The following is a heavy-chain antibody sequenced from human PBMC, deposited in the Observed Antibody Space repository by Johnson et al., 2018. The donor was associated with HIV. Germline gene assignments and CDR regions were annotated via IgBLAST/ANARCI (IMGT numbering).Heavy chain of an antibody. Sequence: VQLVESGGGLVQPGGSLRLSCAASRFSFSSYWMHWVRQAPGKGLVWVSRINSDGSSPNYADSVKGRFTISRDNAKNTLYLQMSSLRAEDTAVYYCAREGGQWLVLVDAFDIWGQGTMVTVSS. J-gene: IGHJ3*02. CDR2: INSDGSSP. V-gene: IGHV3-74*01. CDR3: AREGGQWLVLVDAFDI. D-gene: IGHD6-19*01. CDR1: RFSFSSYW.